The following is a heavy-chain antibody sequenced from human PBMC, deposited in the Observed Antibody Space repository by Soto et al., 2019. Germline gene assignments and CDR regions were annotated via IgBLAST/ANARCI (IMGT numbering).Heavy chain of an antibody. V-gene: IGHV1-69*13. D-gene: IGHD6-13*01. CDR3: ARDSWSVAAAGPPYYYYGMDV. CDR2: IIPIFGTA. CDR1: GGTFSSYA. J-gene: IGHJ6*02. Sequence: ASVKVSCKASGGTFSSYAISWVRQAPGQGLEWMGGIIPIFGTANYAQKFQGRVTITADESTSTAYMELSSLRSEDTAVYYCARDSWSVAAAGPPYYYYGMDVWGQGTTVTVSS.